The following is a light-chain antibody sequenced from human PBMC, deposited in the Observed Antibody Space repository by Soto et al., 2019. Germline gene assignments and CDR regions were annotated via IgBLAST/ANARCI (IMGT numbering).Light chain of an antibody. V-gene: IGKV3-15*01. CDR1: QSVSSN. J-gene: IGKJ1*01. Sequence: EIVMTQSPATLSVSPGERATLSCRASQSVSSNLAGYQQKPGQDPRLLIHGASTRATGIPARFTGSWSGTEFTLTISSLQSEDFAVYYCQQYNDWLGTFGPGTKVEI. CDR2: GAS. CDR3: QQYNDWLGT.